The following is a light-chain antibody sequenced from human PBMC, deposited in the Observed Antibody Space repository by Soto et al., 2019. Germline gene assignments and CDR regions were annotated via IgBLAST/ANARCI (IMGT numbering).Light chain of an antibody. V-gene: IGKV1-39*01. CDR1: QSISSY. Sequence: DIQMTQSPSSLSASVGDRVTITCQASQSISSYLNWYQQKPGKAPKLLIYAASSLQSGVPSRFSGSGSGTDFTLTISSLQPEDFATYYCQQYNSYWTFGQGTKVDIK. J-gene: IGKJ1*01. CDR3: QQYNSYWT. CDR2: AAS.